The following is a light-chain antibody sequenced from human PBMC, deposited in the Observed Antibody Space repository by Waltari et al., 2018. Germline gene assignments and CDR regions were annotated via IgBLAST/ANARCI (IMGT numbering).Light chain of an antibody. CDR1: QSVSGW. J-gene: IGKJ1*01. CDR2: KAS. Sequence: DIQMTQSPSTLSASVGDRITVTCRASQSVSGWLAWYQQKPGKAPNLLIYKASSLESGVPSRFSGSGSGTEFTLTISSPQPDDFATYYCQQYSTYSRTFGQGTKVEIK. V-gene: IGKV1-5*03. CDR3: QQYSTYSRT.